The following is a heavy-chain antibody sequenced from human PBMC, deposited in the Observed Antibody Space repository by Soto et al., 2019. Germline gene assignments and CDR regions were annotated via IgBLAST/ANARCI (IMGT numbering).Heavy chain of an antibody. D-gene: IGHD4-17*01. CDR3: ARDSNKDYGDSDY. Sequence: GGSLRLSCAASGFTFSSYSMNWVRQAPGKGLEWVSYISSSSSTIYYADSVKGRFTISRDNAKNSLYLQMNSLRAEDTAVYYCARDSNKDYGDSDYWGQGTLVTVSS. CDR2: ISSSSSTI. CDR1: GFTFSSYS. J-gene: IGHJ4*02. V-gene: IGHV3-48*01.